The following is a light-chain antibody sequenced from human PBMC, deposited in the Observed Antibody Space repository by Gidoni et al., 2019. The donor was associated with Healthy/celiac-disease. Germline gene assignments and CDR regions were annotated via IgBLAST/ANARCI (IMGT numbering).Light chain of an antibody. J-gene: IGKJ5*01. Sequence: DIVLTQSPGTLSLSPGERATLSFRASQSVSSSYLAWYQQKPGQAPRLLIYGASSRATGIPDRFSGSGSGTDFTLTISRLEPEDFAVYYCQQYGSSPPITFGQGTRLEIK. V-gene: IGKV3-20*01. CDR2: GAS. CDR3: QQYGSSPPIT. CDR1: QSVSSSY.